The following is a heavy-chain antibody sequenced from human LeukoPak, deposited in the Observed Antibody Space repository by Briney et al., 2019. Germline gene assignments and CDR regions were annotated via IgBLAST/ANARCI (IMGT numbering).Heavy chain of an antibody. CDR1: GFTFGDYA. V-gene: IGHV3-49*04. J-gene: IGHJ3*02. D-gene: IGHD2-2*01. CDR2: IRSKAYGGTT. CDR3: TRFVDRTTTDAFDI. Sequence: GGSLRLSCTASGFTFGDYAMSWVRQAPGKGLEWVGFIRSKAYGGTTEYAASVKGRFTISRDDSKSIAYLQMNSLKTEDTAVYYRTRFVDRTTTDAFDIWGQGTMVTVSS.